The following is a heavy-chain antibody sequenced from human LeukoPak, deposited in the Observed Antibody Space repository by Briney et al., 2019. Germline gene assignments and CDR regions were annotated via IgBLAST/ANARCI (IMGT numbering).Heavy chain of an antibody. J-gene: IGHJ4*02. CDR2: ISGSGGER. CDR1: GFTFSNYG. V-gene: IGHV3-23*01. D-gene: IGHD3-10*01. CDR3: AKDYYALLWFGEFNRKYYFDY. Sequence: GGSLRLSCAASGFTFSNYGMSWVRQAPGKGLQWVSGISGSGGERYYTESVKGRFTISRDNSKNTLYLQMDSLRAEDTAVYYCAKDYYALLWFGEFNRKYYFDYWGQGTLVTVSS.